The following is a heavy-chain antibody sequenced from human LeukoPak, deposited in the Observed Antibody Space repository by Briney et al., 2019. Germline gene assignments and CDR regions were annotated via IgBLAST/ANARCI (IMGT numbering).Heavy chain of an antibody. V-gene: IGHV4-59*08. CDR1: GGSISSYY. CDR3: ARLIDYYDSSGYSYYFDY. Sequence: SETLSLTCTVSGGSISSYYWSRIRQPPGKGLEWIGYIYYSGSTNYNPSLKSRVTISVDTSKNQFSLKLSSVTAADTAVYYCARLIDYYDSSGYSYYFDYWGQGTLVTVSS. CDR2: IYYSGST. D-gene: IGHD3-22*01. J-gene: IGHJ4*02.